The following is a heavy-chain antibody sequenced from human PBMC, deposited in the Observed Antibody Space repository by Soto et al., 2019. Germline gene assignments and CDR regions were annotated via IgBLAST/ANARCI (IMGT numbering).Heavy chain of an antibody. CDR1: GGSISSYY. J-gene: IGHJ3*02. CDR3: ASLPYDSSGYYYNAFDI. CDR2: IYYSGST. Sequence: QVQLQESGPGLVKPSETLSLTCTVSGGSISSYYWSWIRQPPGKGLEWIGYIYYSGSTNYNPSLKSRVTISVDTSKNQFSLKLSSVTAADTAVYYCASLPYDSSGYYYNAFDIWGQGTMVTVSS. D-gene: IGHD3-22*01. V-gene: IGHV4-59*01.